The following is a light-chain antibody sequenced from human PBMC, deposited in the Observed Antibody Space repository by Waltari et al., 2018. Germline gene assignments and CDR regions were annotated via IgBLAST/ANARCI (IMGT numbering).Light chain of an antibody. CDR2: DAS. V-gene: IGKV1-33*01. Sequence: DIQMTQSPPTLSASVGDRVTFTCQASQDISHYFNWYQQKPGKAPKLLIYDASNLERGAPSRFSGSGSGTDFTFTISRLETEDIATYYCQQYDGLPYTFGQGTKLEIK. CDR1: QDISHY. CDR3: QQYDGLPYT. J-gene: IGKJ2*01.